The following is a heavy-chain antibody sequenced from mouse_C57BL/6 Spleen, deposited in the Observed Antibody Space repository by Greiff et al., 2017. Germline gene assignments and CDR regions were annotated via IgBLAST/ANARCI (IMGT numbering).Heavy chain of an antibody. Sequence: QVQLKESGAELVRPGTSVKVSCKASGYAFTNYLIEWVKQRPGQGLEWIGVINPGSGGTNYNEKFKGKATLTADKSSSTAYMQLSSLTSEDPAVYFCARSDYYYGVYFDYWGQGTTLTVSS. CDR2: INPGSGGT. CDR3: ARSDYYYGVYFDY. V-gene: IGHV1-54*01. J-gene: IGHJ2*01. CDR1: GYAFTNYL. D-gene: IGHD1-1*01.